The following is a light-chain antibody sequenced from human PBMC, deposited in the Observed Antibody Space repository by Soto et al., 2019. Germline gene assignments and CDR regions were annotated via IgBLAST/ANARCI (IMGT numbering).Light chain of an antibody. CDR2: VAS. J-gene: IGKJ2*01. CDR3: QQYGSSPQT. Sequence: EIVLTQSPGTLSLSPGEIATLSCRASQSVSSSYLAWYQQKPGQPPRLLIYVASSRATGIPDRFSGSGSGTDSTLTISRLEPEDFVVYYCQQYGSSPQTFGQGTKLEIK. V-gene: IGKV3-20*01. CDR1: QSVSSSY.